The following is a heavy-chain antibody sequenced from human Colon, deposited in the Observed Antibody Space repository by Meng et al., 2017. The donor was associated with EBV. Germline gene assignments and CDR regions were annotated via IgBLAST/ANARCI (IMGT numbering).Heavy chain of an antibody. Sequence: QGRRQVSGPGLVKPSHILSPTCMFSGGSINSGDYYWSWIRQPPGKGLEWIGYIYYTGSTYYNPSLKSRVTISMDTSKNQFSLRLSSVTAADTAVYYCARNYYFDYWGQGTLVTVSS. CDR3: ARNYYFDY. CDR2: IYYTGST. V-gene: IGHV4-30-4*01. J-gene: IGHJ4*02. CDR1: GGSINSGDYY.